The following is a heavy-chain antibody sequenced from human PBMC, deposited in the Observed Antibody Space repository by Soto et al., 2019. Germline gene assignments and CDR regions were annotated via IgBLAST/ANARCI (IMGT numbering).Heavy chain of an antibody. Sequence: LSLTCTVSGGSVSSGSYYWSWIRQPPGKGLEWIGYIYYSGSTNYNPSLKSRVTISVDTSKNQFSLKLSSVTAADTAVYYCARSYSSSWYSAYYYYGMDVWGQGTTVTVSS. D-gene: IGHD6-13*01. CDR3: ARSYSSSWYSAYYYYGMDV. CDR2: IYYSGST. V-gene: IGHV4-61*01. CDR1: GGSVSSGSYY. J-gene: IGHJ6*02.